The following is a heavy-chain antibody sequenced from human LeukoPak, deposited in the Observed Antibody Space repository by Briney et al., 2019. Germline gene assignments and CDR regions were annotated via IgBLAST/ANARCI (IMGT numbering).Heavy chain of an antibody. D-gene: IGHD6-19*01. Sequence: SETLSLTCAVYGGSVSGYYWSWIRQPPGKGLEWIGEINHSGSTNYNPSLKSRVTISVDTSKNQFSLKLSSVTAADTAVYYCASGGKQWLSPYYYYGMDVWGKGTTVTVSS. CDR2: INHSGST. CDR1: GGSVSGYY. V-gene: IGHV4-34*01. CDR3: ASGGKQWLSPYYYYGMDV. J-gene: IGHJ6*04.